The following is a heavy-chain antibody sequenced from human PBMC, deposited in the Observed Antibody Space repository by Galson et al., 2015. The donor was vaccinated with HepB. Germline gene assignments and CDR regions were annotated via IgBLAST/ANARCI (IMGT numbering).Heavy chain of an antibody. CDR1: GFTFSSFE. CDR3: ARAGVAAAGIYFDH. J-gene: IGHJ4*02. D-gene: IGHD6-13*01. CDR2: ISSGGFTE. Sequence: SLRLSCAASGFTFSSFELNWVRQAPGKGLEWVSYISSGGFTENYADSVKGRFTISRDNAENSLYLQMNSLRAEDTAVYYCARAGVAAAGIYFDHWGQGTLVTVSS. V-gene: IGHV3-48*03.